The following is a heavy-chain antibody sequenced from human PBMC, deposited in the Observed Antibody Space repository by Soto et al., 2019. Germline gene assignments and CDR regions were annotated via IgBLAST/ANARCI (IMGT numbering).Heavy chain of an antibody. CDR2: IYYSGRT. CDR1: GGSISSGGYY. V-gene: IGHV4-31*03. J-gene: IGHJ5*02. D-gene: IGHD3-22*01. Sequence: QVQLQESGPGLVKPSQTLSLTCTVSGGSISSGGYYWSWIRQHPGKGLEWIGYIYYSGRTYYNPSLKSRVTISVDTSKNQCSLKLSSVTAADTAVYYCARTSYDSSGTAADPWGQGTLVTVSS. CDR3: ARTSYDSSGTAADP.